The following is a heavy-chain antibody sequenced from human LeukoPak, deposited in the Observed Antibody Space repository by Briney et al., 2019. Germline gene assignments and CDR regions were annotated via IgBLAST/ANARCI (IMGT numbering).Heavy chain of an antibody. CDR3: ARDQAIPGPFDY. CDR1: GGSISSSSYY. CDR2: IYYSGST. J-gene: IGHJ4*02. D-gene: IGHD2-21*01. V-gene: IGHV4-39*07. Sequence: SSETLSLTCTVSGGSISSSSYYWGWIRQPPGKGLEWIGSIYYSGSTYYNPSLKSRVTISVDTSKNQFSLKLSSVTAADTAVYYCARDQAIPGPFDYWGQGTLVTVSS.